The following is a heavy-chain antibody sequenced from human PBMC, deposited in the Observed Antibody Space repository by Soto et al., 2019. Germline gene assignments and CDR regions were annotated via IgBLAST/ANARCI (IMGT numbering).Heavy chain of an antibody. CDR1: GGTFSSYT. V-gene: IGHV1-69*02. D-gene: IGHD7-27*01. CDR3: APFRLGMSFGV. J-gene: IGHJ4*02. CDR2: IIPILGIA. Sequence: QVQLVQSGAEVKKPGSSVKVSCKASGGTFSSYTISWVRQAPGQGLEWMGRIIPILGIANYAQKFQGRVTITADKATSTAYMELSSLRSEYTAVYYCAPFRLGMSFGVWGQGTLVTVSS.